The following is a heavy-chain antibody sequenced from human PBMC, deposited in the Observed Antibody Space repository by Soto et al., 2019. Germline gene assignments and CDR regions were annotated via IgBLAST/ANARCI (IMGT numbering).Heavy chain of an antibody. CDR2: IYYSGST. CDR1: GGSISSSSYY. CDR3: ARHSPGQYYFDY. Sequence: SETLSLTCTVSGGSISSSSYYWGWIRQPPGKGLEWIGSIYYSGSTYYNPSLKSRVTISVDTSKNQFSLKLSSVTAADTAVYYCARHSPGQYYFDYWGQGTLVTVSS. V-gene: IGHV4-39*01. J-gene: IGHJ4*02.